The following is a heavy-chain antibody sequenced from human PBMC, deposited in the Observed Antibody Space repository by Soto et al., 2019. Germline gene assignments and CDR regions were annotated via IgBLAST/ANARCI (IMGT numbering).Heavy chain of an antibody. D-gene: IGHD2-2*01. CDR2: IYHSGST. V-gene: IGHV4-30-4*01. J-gene: IGHJ4*02. CDR1: GGSISSGDYY. CDR3: AKGLNQLPLNGPFDY. Sequence: SETLSLTCTVSGGSISSGDYYWSWIRQPPGKGLEWIGYIYHSGSTYYNPSLKSRVTISVDTSKNQFSLKLSSVTAADTAIYYCAKGLNQLPLNGPFDYWGQGTLVTAPQ.